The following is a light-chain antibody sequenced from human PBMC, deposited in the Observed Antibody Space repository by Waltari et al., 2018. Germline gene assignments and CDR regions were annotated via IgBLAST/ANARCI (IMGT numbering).Light chain of an antibody. V-gene: IGLV2-14*03. J-gene: IGLJ2*01. CDR3: SSYSTTSAVV. CDR1: SSDVGGYKY. Sequence: QSALPQPASVSGSPGQSIPVSCKGTSSDVGGYKYVSWYQHHPGKAPKLLIYDVAKRPSGVSDRFSGSKTGNTASLTISGLRAEDEAFYYCSSYSTTSAVVFGGGTKMTVL. CDR2: DVA.